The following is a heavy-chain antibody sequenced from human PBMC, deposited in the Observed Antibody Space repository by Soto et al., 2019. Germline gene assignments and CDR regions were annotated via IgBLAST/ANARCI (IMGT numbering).Heavy chain of an antibody. CDR2: IYYSGST. D-gene: IGHD6-13*01. J-gene: IGHJ4*02. Sequence: KGLEGIGYIYYSGSTNYNPSLKSRVNISVDTYKNQFSLKLSSVTAADTAVYYCARLKPYSSSWDDFDYRGQGTLVTVSS. V-gene: IGHV4-59*08. CDR3: ARLKPYSSSWDDFDY.